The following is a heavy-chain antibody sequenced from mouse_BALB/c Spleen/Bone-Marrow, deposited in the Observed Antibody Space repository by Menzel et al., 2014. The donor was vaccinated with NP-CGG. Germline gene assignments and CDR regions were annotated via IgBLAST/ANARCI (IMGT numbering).Heavy chain of an antibody. D-gene: IGHD1-1*01. J-gene: IGHJ4*01. CDR2: ISTYSGNT. V-gene: IGHV1-67*01. Sequence: QVQLQQSGPELVRPGVSVEIPCKGSGYTFTDYAMHWVKQSHAKSLEWIGVISTYSGNTNYNQKFKVKATMTVDKSSSTAYMELARLTSEDSAIYYCARGSSPYYYAMDYWGQGTSVTVSS. CDR1: GYTFTDYA. CDR3: ARGSSPYYYAMDY.